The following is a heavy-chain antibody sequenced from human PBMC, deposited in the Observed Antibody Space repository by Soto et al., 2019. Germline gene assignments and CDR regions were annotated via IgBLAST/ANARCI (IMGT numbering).Heavy chain of an antibody. CDR2: MNPNSGNT. Sequence: ASVKVSCKASGYTFTSYDINWVRQATGQGLEYLGWMNPNSGNTAYVQKFQGRVTMTRDTSITTVYMELSSLRSEDTAVYYCARVGVVVGASLDYWGQGTLVTVSS. J-gene: IGHJ4*02. D-gene: IGHD1-26*01. V-gene: IGHV1-8*01. CDR3: ARVGVVVGASLDY. CDR1: GYTFTSYD.